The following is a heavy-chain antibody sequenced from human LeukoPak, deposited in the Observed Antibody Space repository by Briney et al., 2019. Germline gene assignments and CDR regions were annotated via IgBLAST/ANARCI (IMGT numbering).Heavy chain of an antibody. CDR3: ARTSPIGKYYFDY. D-gene: IGHD1-26*01. Sequence: GGSLRLSCAASGFTFSSYAMHWVRQAPGKGLEWVAVISYDGSNKYYADSVKGRFTISRDNSKNTLYLQMNSLRAEDTAAYYCARTSPIGKYYFDYWGQGTLVTVSS. V-gene: IGHV3-30*04. CDR1: GFTFSSYA. CDR2: ISYDGSNK. J-gene: IGHJ4*02.